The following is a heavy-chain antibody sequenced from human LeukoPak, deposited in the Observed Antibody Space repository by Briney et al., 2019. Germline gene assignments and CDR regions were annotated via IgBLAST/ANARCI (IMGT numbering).Heavy chain of an antibody. Sequence: SETLSLTCAVYGGSFSGYYWSWIRQPPGKGLEWIGEINHSGSTNYNPSLKSRVTISVDTSKNQFSLKLSSVPAAHPAMPICARGGQYYDSSGYYDYWGEGTLVIVSS. CDR1: GGSFSGYY. CDR3: ARGGQYYDSSGYYDY. CDR2: INHSGST. J-gene: IGHJ4*02. D-gene: IGHD3-22*01. V-gene: IGHV4-34*01.